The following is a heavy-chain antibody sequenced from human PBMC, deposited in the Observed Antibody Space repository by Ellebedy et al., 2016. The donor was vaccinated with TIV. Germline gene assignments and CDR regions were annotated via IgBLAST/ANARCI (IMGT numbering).Heavy chain of an antibody. V-gene: IGHV3-11*01. D-gene: IGHD5-24*01. CDR3: ARGGVEMATITRYYYYYGMDV. CDR2: ISSSGSTI. Sequence: GESLKISXAASGFTFSDYYMSWIRQAPGKGLEWVSYISSSGSTIYCADSVKGRFTISRDNAKNSLYLQMNSLRAEDTAVYYCARGGVEMATITRYYYYYGMDVWGQGTTVTVSS. J-gene: IGHJ6*02. CDR1: GFTFSDYY.